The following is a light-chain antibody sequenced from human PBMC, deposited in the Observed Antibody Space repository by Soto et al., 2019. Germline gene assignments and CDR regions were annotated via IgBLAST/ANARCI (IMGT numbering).Light chain of an antibody. J-gene: IGKJ2*03. V-gene: IGKV3-20*01. CDR2: AAS. Sequence: IVLTQSPGTLSLSPGERATLSCRASQSVSSSYLAWYQQKPGQAPRLLIYAASSRATGIPDRFSGSGSGTDFTLTISRLEPEDFAVYYCQQYGSSPPYSFGQGTKLEIK. CDR3: QQYGSSPPYS. CDR1: QSVSSSY.